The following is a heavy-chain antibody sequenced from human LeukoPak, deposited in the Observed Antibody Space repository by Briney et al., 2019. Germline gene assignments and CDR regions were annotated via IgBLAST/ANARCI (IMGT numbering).Heavy chain of an antibody. CDR1: GGSISNNNYY. V-gene: IGHV4-39*01. J-gene: IGHJ4*02. CDR3: ARHLFGSGYYPDY. CDR2: IYYSGST. D-gene: IGHD3-22*01. Sequence: SETLSLTCTVSGGSISNNNYYWGWTRQPPGKGLEWIGTIYYSGSTYYNPSLKSRVTISVDTSKTQFSLRLTSVTAADTAVYYCARHLFGSGYYPDYWGQGTLVTVSS.